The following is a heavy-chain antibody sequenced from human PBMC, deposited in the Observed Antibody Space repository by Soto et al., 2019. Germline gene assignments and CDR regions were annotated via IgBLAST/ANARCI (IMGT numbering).Heavy chain of an antibody. J-gene: IGHJ4*02. CDR3: ARGPPFLTYYYDSSGYSYYFDY. Sequence: SETLSLTCTVSGGSISSGGYYWSWIRQHPGKGLGWVGYIYYSGSTYYNPSLKSRVTISVDTSKNQFSLKLSSVTAADTAVYYCARGPPFLTYYYDSSGYSYYFDYWGQGTLVTVSS. D-gene: IGHD3-22*01. V-gene: IGHV4-31*03. CDR2: IYYSGST. CDR1: GGSISSGGYY.